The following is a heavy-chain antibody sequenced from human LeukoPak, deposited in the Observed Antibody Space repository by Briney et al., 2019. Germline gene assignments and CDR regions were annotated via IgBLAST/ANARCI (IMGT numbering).Heavy chain of an antibody. D-gene: IGHD2/OR15-2a*01. V-gene: IGHV3-74*03. J-gene: IGHJ6*02. CDR3: ASYLTSIPSGMDV. Sequence: GGSLRLSCAASGFTLTGYWMHWVRQAPGRGLVWVSRINSDGSSTKYADSVKGRFTISRDNAKNTLYLQMNSLRAEDTGVYYCASYLTSIPSGMDVWGQGTTVTVSS. CDR1: GFTLTGYW. CDR2: INSDGSST.